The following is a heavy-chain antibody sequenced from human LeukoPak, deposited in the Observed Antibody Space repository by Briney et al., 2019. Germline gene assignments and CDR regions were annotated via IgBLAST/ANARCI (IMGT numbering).Heavy chain of an antibody. V-gene: IGHV1-69*13. CDR1: GGTFSSYA. D-gene: IGHD3-22*01. CDR2: IIPIFGTA. J-gene: IGHJ3*02. CDR3: ARDRYDSSGYRDAFDI. Sequence: SVKVSCKASGGTFSSYAISWVRQAPGQGLEWMGGIIPIFGTANYAQKFQGRVTITADESTSTAYMELSSLRSEDTAVYYCARDRYDSSGYRDAFDIWGQGTMVTVSS.